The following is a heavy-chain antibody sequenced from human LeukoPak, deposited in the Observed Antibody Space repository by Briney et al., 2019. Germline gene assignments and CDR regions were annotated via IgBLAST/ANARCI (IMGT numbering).Heavy chain of an antibody. CDR2: FDPEDGET. Sequence: ASVKVSFKVSGYTLTELSMHWVRQAPGKGLEWMGGFDPEDGETIYAQKFQGRVTMTEDTSTDTAYMELSSLRSEDTAVYYCATSPPSSGDYGDYSEPIGDYWGQGTLVTVSS. CDR3: ATSPPSSGDYGDYSEPIGDY. J-gene: IGHJ4*02. V-gene: IGHV1-24*01. CDR1: GYTLTELS. D-gene: IGHD4-17*01.